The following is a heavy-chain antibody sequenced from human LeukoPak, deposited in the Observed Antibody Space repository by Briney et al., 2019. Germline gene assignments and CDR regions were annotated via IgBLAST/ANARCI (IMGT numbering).Heavy chain of an antibody. CDR3: ARDNDYGDYVWFDP. CDR1: GGSFSGYH. CDR2: INHSGNT. V-gene: IGHV4-34*01. Sequence: SETLSLTCAVYGGSFSGYHWSWIRQPPGKGLEWIGEINHSGNTNYNPSLKSRVTISVDTSKNQFSLKLSSVTAADTAVYYCARDNDYGDYVWFDPWGQGTLVTVSS. J-gene: IGHJ5*02. D-gene: IGHD4-17*01.